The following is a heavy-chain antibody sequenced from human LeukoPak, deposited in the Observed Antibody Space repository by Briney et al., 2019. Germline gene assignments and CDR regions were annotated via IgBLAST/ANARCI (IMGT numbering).Heavy chain of an antibody. J-gene: IGHJ4*02. D-gene: IGHD1-14*01. CDR2: ISGSGGST. Sequence: GGSLRLSCAASGFTFSSHAMSWLRQAPGKGLEWVSAISGSGGSTYYADSVKGRFTISRDNSKNTLYLQMNSLRAEDTAVYYCAKVTTGYFDYWGQGTLVTVSS. CDR3: AKVTTGYFDY. V-gene: IGHV3-23*01. CDR1: GFTFSSHA.